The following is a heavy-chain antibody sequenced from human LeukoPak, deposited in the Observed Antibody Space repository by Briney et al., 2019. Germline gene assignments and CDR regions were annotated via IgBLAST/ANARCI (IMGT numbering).Heavy chain of an antibody. CDR3: ARSGHGLGYSGYDYPGDPLGENYDSSGYYFPY. V-gene: IGHV1-46*01. J-gene: IGHJ4*02. D-gene: IGHD5-12*01. Sequence: GASVKVSCKASGYTFTSYYMHWVRQAPGQGLEWMGIINPSGGSTSYAQKFRGRVTMTRDTSTSTVYMELSSLRSEDTAVYYCARSGHGLGYSGYDYPGDPLGENYDSSGYYFPYWGQGTLVTVSS. CDR1: GYTFTSYY. CDR2: INPSGGST.